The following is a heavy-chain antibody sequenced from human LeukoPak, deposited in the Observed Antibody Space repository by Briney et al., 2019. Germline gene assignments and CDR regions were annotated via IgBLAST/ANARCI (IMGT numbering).Heavy chain of an antibody. CDR2: IITYNGNT. CDR1: GFTFTSYG. Sequence: GASVKVSCKASGFTFTSYGIGWVRQAPGQGLEWMGLIITYNGNTKYAQNLQGRVTMTTDTSTNIAYMEVRSLRYDDTAVYYCAKTTVTSEDYYYYYMDVWGKGTTVTVSS. J-gene: IGHJ6*03. D-gene: IGHD4-17*01. CDR3: AKTTVTSEDYYYYYMDV. V-gene: IGHV1-18*01.